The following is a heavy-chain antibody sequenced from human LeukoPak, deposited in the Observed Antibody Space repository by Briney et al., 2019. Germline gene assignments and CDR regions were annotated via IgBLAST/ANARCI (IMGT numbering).Heavy chain of an antibody. CDR2: IYYSGST. D-gene: IGHD3-16*01. Sequence: SETLSLTCTVSGVSISSYYWSWIRQPPGKGLEWIGYIYYSGSTNYNPSLKSRVTISVDTSKNQFSLKLSSVTAADTAVYYCARETLGDVAFDIWGQGTMVTVSS. CDR1: GVSISSYY. V-gene: IGHV4-59*01. CDR3: ARETLGDVAFDI. J-gene: IGHJ3*02.